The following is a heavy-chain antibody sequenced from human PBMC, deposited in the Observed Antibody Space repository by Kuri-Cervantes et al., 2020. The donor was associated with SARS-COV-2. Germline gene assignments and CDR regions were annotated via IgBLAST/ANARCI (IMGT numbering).Heavy chain of an antibody. CDR2: IIPIFGTA. CDR1: GGTFSSYA. CDR3: ARGGGATGIGGFDY. Sequence: SVKVSCKASGGTFSSYAISWVRQAPGQGLEWMGGIIPIFGTANYAQKFQGRVTITADESTSTAYMELSSLRSEDTAVYYCARGGGATGIGGFDYWGQGTLVTVSS. D-gene: IGHD1-26*01. V-gene: IGHV1-69*13. J-gene: IGHJ4*02.